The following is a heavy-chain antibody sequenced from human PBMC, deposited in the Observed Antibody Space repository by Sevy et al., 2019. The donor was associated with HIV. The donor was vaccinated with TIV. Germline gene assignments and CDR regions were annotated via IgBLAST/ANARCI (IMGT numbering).Heavy chain of an antibody. V-gene: IGHV4-4*07. CDR3: ARWPYGSGWYWPKHYYYNYGMDV. D-gene: IGHD6-19*01. J-gene: IGHJ6*02. CDR2: IYTSGST. CDR1: GGSISSYY. Sequence: SETLSLTCTVSGGSISSYYWSWIRQPAGKGLEWIGRIYTSGSTNYNPSLKSRVTMSVATSKKQFSLKLSHVTAADTAVYYCARWPYGSGWYWPKHYYYNYGMDVWGQGTTVTVSS.